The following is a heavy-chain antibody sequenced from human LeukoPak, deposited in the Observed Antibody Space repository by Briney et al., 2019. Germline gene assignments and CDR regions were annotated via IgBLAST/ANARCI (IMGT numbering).Heavy chain of an antibody. J-gene: IGHJ4*02. D-gene: IGHD2-2*03. V-gene: IGHV3-30*02. CDR2: IRYDGSNK. CDR3: AKDDFFDGYCSSTSCSVGPFDY. CDR1: GFTFSSYG. Sequence: PGGSLRLSCAASGFTFSSYGMHWVRQAPGKGLEWVAFIRYDGSNKYYADSVKGRFTISRDNSKNTLYLQMNSLRAEDTAVYYCAKDDFFDGYCSSTSCSVGPFDYWGQGTLVTVSS.